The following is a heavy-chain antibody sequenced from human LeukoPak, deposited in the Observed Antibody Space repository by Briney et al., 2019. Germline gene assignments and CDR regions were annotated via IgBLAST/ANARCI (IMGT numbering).Heavy chain of an antibody. CDR3: ARDQNPGEFGY. CDR2: IWYDGSNK. V-gene: IGHV3-33*01. Sequence: GGSLRLSCAASGFTFSTYGMHWVRQAPGKGLEWVAIIWYDGSNKYYADSVKGRFTIFRDNSNNTLYLQMNSLRAEDTAVYYCARDQNPGEFGYWGQGTLVTVSS. CDR1: GFTFSTYG. D-gene: IGHD3-10*01. J-gene: IGHJ4*02.